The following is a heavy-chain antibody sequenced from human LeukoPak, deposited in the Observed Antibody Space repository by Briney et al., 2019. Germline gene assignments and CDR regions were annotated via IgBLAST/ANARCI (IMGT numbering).Heavy chain of an antibody. D-gene: IGHD3-10*01. CDR2: IYYSGIT. Sequence: PSETLSLXCTVSGGSISSSSYYWGWIRQPPGKGLEWIGSIYYSGITYYNPSLKSRVTISVDTSKNQFSLKLSSVTAADTAVYYCARTFWPGRNWFDPWGQGTLVTVSS. CDR3: ARTFWPGRNWFDP. J-gene: IGHJ5*02. V-gene: IGHV4-39*01. CDR1: GGSISSSSYY.